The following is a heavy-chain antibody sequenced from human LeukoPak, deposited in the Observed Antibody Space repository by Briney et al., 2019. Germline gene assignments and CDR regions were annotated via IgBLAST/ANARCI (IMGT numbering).Heavy chain of an antibody. D-gene: IGHD3-9*01. CDR3: ARGDYDILTGALHYFDY. Sequence: SETLSLTCAVCGGSFSVYYWSWIRQPQGKGLEWIGEINHSGSTNYNPSLKSRVTISVDTSKNQFSLKLSSVTAADTAVYYCARGDYDILTGALHYFDYWGQGTLVTVSS. V-gene: IGHV4-34*01. J-gene: IGHJ4*02. CDR2: INHSGST. CDR1: GGSFSVYY.